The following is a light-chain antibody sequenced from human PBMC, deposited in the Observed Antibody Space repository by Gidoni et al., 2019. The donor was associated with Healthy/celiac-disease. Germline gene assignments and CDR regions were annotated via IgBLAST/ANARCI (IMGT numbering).Light chain of an antibody. CDR3: LSADSSGTYRV. Sequence: SDELTQPPSVSVSLGQMARITCSGEALPKKYAYWYQQKPGQFPVLVIYKDSERPSGIPERFSGSSSGTIVTLTISGVQAEDEADYYCLSADSSGTYRVFGGGTKLTVL. J-gene: IGLJ3*02. CDR1: ALPKKY. V-gene: IGLV3-16*01. CDR2: KDS.